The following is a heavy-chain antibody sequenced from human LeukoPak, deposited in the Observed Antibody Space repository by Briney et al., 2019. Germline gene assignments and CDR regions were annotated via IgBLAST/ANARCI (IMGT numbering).Heavy chain of an antibody. Sequence: SETLSLTCTVYGGSFSGYYWSWIRQPPGKGLEWIGEINHSGSTNFNPSLKSRVTISVDTSKNQFSLKLTSVTATDTAVYYCARHLFGSGYYPDYWGQGTLVTVSS. CDR2: INHSGST. V-gene: IGHV4-34*01. D-gene: IGHD3-22*01. CDR3: ARHLFGSGYYPDY. J-gene: IGHJ4*02. CDR1: GGSFSGYY.